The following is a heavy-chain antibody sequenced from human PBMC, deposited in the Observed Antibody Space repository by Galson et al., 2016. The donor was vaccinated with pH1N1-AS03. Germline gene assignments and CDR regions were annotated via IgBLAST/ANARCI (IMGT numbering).Heavy chain of an antibody. CDR1: GYTFTNYG. Sequence: SVKVSCKASGYTFTNYGISWVRQAPGQGLEWMGWISAYNGNTNYAQKLQGRVTLTTDTSTSTAYMELRNLRSADTAVYYCARGWPYYGGDSFLGWDHWGQGSLVTVSS. CDR3: ARGWPYYGGDSFLGWDH. J-gene: IGHJ4*02. CDR2: ISAYNGNT. V-gene: IGHV1-18*01. D-gene: IGHD4-23*01.